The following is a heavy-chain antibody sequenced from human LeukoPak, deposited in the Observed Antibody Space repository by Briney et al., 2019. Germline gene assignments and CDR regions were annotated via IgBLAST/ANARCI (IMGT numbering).Heavy chain of an antibody. CDR3: ARAGSGSGWYFDY. Sequence: EASVKVSCKASGYTFTSYGISWVRQAPGQGLEWMGWISAYNGNTNYAQKLQGRVAMTTDTSTTTAYMELRGLRFNDTAVYYCARAGSGSGWYFDYWGQGTLVTVSS. CDR2: ISAYNGNT. V-gene: IGHV1-18*01. D-gene: IGHD6-19*01. J-gene: IGHJ4*02. CDR1: GYTFTSYG.